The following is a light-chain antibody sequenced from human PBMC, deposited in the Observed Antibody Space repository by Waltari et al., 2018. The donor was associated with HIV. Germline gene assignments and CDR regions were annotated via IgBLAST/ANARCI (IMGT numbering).Light chain of an antibody. CDR3: QQYGGSSFT. J-gene: IGKJ3*01. CDR1: QSVSNNY. V-gene: IGKV3-20*01. Sequence: IVLTQSPGTLSLSPGDRAPLSCRASQSVSNNYLAWYQQKPGQAPRLLIDGASSRATGIPDRFSGSGSGTDFTLTISRLEPEDFAVYYCQQYGGSSFTFGPGTKVDIK. CDR2: GAS.